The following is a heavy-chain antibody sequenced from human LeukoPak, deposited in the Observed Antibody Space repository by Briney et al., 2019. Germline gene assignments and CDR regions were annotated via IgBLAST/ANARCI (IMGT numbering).Heavy chain of an antibody. V-gene: IGHV3-23*01. CDR1: GFTLSHYA. CDR3: TKELAYAYFFDV. J-gene: IGHJ6*03. Sequence: AGGSLRLSCAASGFTLSHYAVSGVRQAPGKGREGVSGISGSGGSTYYADSVEGRFTVSRDHSKNTLYLQMTSLRVENTDVCYCTKELAYAYFFDVWGKGTTVTASS. CDR2: ISGSGGST. D-gene: IGHD1-1*01.